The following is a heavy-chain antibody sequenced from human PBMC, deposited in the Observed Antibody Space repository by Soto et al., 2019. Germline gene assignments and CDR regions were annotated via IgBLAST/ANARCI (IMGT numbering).Heavy chain of an antibody. D-gene: IGHD1-26*01. CDR1: GYTFTSYG. J-gene: IGHJ4*02. CDR2: ISAYNGNT. Sequence: QVQLVQSGAEVKKPGASVKVSCNASGYTFTSYGISWVRQAPGQGLEWMGLISAYNGNTKDAQKLQGRVTTTTDTSTRTDYRELRSLRSDDTAVYYCARDLGGSYYAPVDYWGQGTLVTVSS. CDR3: ARDLGGSYYAPVDY. V-gene: IGHV1-18*01.